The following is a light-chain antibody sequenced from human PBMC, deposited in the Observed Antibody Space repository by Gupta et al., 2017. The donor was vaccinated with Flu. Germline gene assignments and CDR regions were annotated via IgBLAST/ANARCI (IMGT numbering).Light chain of an antibody. CDR3: QQRSNWPPVLT. V-gene: IGKV3-11*01. J-gene: IGKJ4*01. CDR2: DAA. Sequence: EVVLPQSPATLSLSPGDRATLSCRASHSVGRYVAWYQQKPGQAPRLLVSDAADRPAGVPARFSGSGAGADFTLTISSLEPEDFAMYYCQQRSNWPPVLTFGGGTRVEIK. CDR1: HSVGRY.